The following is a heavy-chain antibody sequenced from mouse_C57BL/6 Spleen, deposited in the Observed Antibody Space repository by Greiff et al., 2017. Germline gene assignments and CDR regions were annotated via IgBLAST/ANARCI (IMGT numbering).Heavy chain of an antibody. Sequence: QVQLQQSGAELVRPGASVKLSCKASGYTFTDYYINWVKQRPGQGLEWIARIYPGSGNTYYNEKFKGKATLTAEKSSSTAYMQLSSLTSEDSAVYFCARSVGPSFITTVVAGAMDYWGQGTSVTVSS. CDR1: GYTFTDYY. V-gene: IGHV1-76*01. D-gene: IGHD1-1*01. CDR3: ARSVGPSFITTVVAGAMDY. CDR2: IYPGSGNT. J-gene: IGHJ4*01.